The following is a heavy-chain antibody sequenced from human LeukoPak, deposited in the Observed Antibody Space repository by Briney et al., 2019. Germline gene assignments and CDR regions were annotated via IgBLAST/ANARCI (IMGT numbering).Heavy chain of an antibody. J-gene: IGHJ4*02. CDR3: AKLQLSNSSGYHFDY. Sequence: GGSLRLSCAASGFTFSSYGMHWVRQAPGKGLERVAVISYDGSNKYYADSVKGRFTISRDNSKNTLYLQMNSLRAEDTAVYYCAKLQLSNSSGYHFDYWGQGTLVTVSS. D-gene: IGHD3-22*01. CDR2: ISYDGSNK. V-gene: IGHV3-30*18. CDR1: GFTFSSYG.